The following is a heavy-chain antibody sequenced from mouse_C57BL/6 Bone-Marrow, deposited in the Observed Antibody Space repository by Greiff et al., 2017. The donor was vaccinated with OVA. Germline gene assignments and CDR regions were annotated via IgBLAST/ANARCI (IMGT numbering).Heavy chain of an antibody. V-gene: IGHV2-2*01. Sequence: VQLQQSGPGLVQPSQSLSITCTVSGFSLTSYGVHWVRQSPGKGLEWLGVIWSGGSTDYNAAFISRLSISKDNSKSQVFFKMNSLQADDTAIYYCARTSPRFAYWGQGTLVTVSA. D-gene: IGHD6-1*01. J-gene: IGHJ3*01. CDR3: ARTSPRFAY. CDR1: GFSLTSYG. CDR2: IWSGGST.